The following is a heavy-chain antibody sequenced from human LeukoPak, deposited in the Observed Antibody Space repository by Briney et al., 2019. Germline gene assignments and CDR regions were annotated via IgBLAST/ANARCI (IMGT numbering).Heavy chain of an antibody. CDR1: GFTFSSYW. CDR2: INSDGSST. CDR3: ARVKPKSAAAVDY. D-gene: IGHD6-25*01. Sequence: GGSLRLSCAASGFTFSSYWMHWVRQAPGKGLVWVSRINSDGSSTSYADSVKGRFTISRDNAKNTLYLQMNSLRAEDTAAYYCARVKPKSAAAVDYWGQGTLVTVSS. J-gene: IGHJ4*02. V-gene: IGHV3-74*01.